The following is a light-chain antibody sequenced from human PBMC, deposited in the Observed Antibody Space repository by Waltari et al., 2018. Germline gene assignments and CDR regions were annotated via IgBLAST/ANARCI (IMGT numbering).Light chain of an antibody. J-gene: IGLJ3*02. Sequence: QSVLTQPPSASGTPGPRVTIPCSGSASNIGGNLVNWYQQLPGKAPKLLIYRSDQRPSGVPDRFSASKTGTSASLAISGLQSEDEADYFCASWDDSLNGHWVFGGGTKVTVL. V-gene: IGLV1-44*01. CDR2: RSD. CDR1: ASNIGGNL. CDR3: ASWDDSLNGHWV.